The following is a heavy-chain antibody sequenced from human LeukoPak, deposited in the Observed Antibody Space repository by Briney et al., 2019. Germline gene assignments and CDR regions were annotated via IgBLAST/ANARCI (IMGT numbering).Heavy chain of an antibody. J-gene: IGHJ6*03. Sequence: GGSLRLSCAASGFTFSSYAMNWVRQAPGKGLEWVSYISSSGSTIYYADSVKGRFTISRDNAKNSLYLQMNSLRAEDTAVYYCARAPATTTYYYYYMDVWGKGTTVTISS. V-gene: IGHV3-48*03. D-gene: IGHD1-1*01. CDR3: ARAPATTTYYYYYMDV. CDR2: ISSSGSTI. CDR1: GFTFSSYA.